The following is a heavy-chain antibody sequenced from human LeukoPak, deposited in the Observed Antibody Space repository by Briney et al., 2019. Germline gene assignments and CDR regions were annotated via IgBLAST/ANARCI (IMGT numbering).Heavy chain of an antibody. D-gene: IGHD5-24*01. CDR1: GFTFSDYY. J-gene: IGHJ3*02. CDR3: ARESTGIDGYNYGSFDI. CDR2: ISSSGSTI. Sequence: PGGSLILSCAASGFTFSDYYMSWIREAPGRGLEWVSYISSSGSTIYYADSVKGRFTISRDNAENSLYLQMNSLRAEDPAVYYCARESTGIDGYNYGSFDIWGQGTMVTVSS. V-gene: IGHV3-11*01.